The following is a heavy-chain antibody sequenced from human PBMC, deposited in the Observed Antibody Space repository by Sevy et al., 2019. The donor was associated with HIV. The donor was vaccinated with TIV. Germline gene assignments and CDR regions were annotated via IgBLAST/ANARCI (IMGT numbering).Heavy chain of an antibody. D-gene: IGHD6-19*01. Sequence: GGSLRLSCAASVFTFSSYAMSWVRQAPGKGLEWVSAISGSGGSTYYADSVKGRFTISRDNSKNTLYLQMNSLRAEDTAVYYCAKDPGQWLEKYFDYWGQGTLVTVSS. CDR3: AKDPGQWLEKYFDY. J-gene: IGHJ4*02. V-gene: IGHV3-23*01. CDR1: VFTFSSYA. CDR2: ISGSGGST.